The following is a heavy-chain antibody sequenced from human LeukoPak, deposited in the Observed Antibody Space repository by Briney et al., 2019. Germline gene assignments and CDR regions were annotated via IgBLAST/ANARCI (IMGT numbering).Heavy chain of an antibody. CDR2: IKEDGSEK. CDR1: GFTFSSYW. V-gene: IGHV3-7*01. Sequence: GGSLRLSCAASGFTFSSYWMGWVRQAPGKGLEWVANIKEDGSEKYYVDSVKGRFTISRDNAKNSLYLQMNSLRAEDTAVYYCARELFGSGSYASYWGQGTLVTVSS. D-gene: IGHD3-10*01. J-gene: IGHJ4*02. CDR3: ARELFGSGSYASY.